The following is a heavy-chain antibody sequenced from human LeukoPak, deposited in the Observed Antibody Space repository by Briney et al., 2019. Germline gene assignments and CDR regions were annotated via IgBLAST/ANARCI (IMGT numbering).Heavy chain of an antibody. J-gene: IGHJ4*02. CDR2: ISSSSYI. Sequence: GGPLRLSCAASGFTFSSNSMNWVRQAPGKGLEWVSSISSSSYIYYADSVKGRFTISRDNAKTSLYLQMNRLRAEDTAVYYCARESSSSWYLVDYWGQGTLVTVSS. V-gene: IGHV3-21*01. D-gene: IGHD6-13*01. CDR3: ARESSSSWYLVDY. CDR1: GFTFSSNS.